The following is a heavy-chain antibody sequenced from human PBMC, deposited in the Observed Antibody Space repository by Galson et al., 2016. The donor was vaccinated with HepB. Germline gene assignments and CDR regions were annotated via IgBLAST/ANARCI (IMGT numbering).Heavy chain of an antibody. CDR3: AKEGPSTSDTFDI. CDR2: ILYDGNRE. V-gene: IGHV3-30-3*01. D-gene: IGHD6-6*01. Sequence: SLRLSCAASGFTLTTYTMHWVRQAPGKGLEWVAVILYDGNREYYADSVKGRFTISRDKSKNMLYLQMNSRNTDGTAVYYCAKEGPSTSDTFDIWGQGTMVTVSS. CDR1: GFTLTTYT. J-gene: IGHJ3*02.